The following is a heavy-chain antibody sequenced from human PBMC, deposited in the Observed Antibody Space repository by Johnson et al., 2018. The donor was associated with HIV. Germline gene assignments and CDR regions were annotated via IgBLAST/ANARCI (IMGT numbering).Heavy chain of an antibody. D-gene: IGHD3-16*01. CDR2: ISCSGGST. CDR1: GFTFSSYA. J-gene: IGHJ3*02. CDR3: ARDGGVKGKGAFDI. Sequence: VQLVESGGGLAQPGGALRLSCAASGFTFSSYAMSWVRQAPGKGLEWVSGISCSGGSTYYADSVRGRVTISRDHSKNSLSLQRANLRVEDTAMYYCARDGGVKGKGAFDIWGQGTMVTVSS. V-gene: IGHV3-23*04.